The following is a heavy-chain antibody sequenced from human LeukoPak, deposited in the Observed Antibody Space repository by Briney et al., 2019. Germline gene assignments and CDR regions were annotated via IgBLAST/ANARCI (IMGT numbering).Heavy chain of an antibody. Sequence: SETLSLTCTVSGGSISSSSYYWGWIRQPPGKGLEWIGSIYYSGSTYYNPSLKGRVTISVDTSKNQFSLKLSSVTAADTAVYYCARDRGSYGPFDYWGQGTLVTVSS. CDR1: GGSISSSSYY. J-gene: IGHJ4*02. D-gene: IGHD1-26*01. CDR2: IYYSGST. CDR3: ARDRGSYGPFDY. V-gene: IGHV4-39*07.